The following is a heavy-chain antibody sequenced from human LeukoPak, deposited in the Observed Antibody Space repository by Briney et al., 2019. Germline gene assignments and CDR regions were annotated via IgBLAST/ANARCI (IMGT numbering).Heavy chain of an antibody. Sequence: GGSLRLSCAASGFTFSSYSMNWVRQAPGKGLEWVSYISSSSSTIYYTDSVKGRFTISRDNAKNSLYLQMNSLRAEDTAVYYCARSTGRRYCSSTSCYYYYYMDVWGKGTTVTVSS. CDR1: GFTFSSYS. V-gene: IGHV3-48*04. D-gene: IGHD2-2*01. CDR3: ARSTGRRYCSSTSCYYYYYMDV. CDR2: ISSSSSTI. J-gene: IGHJ6*03.